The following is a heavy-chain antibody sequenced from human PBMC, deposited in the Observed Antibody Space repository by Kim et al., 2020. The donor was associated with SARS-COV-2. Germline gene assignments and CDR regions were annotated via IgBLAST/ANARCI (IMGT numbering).Heavy chain of an antibody. Sequence: SETLSLTCTVSGGSISSYYWSWIWQPPGKGLEWIGCSYYSWSTNYNPSLKSRVHIAVHTSKNQFSLKLSSVTAADTAVYYYDREGEDGYNLAYFDYWGQGTLVTVSS. V-gene: IGHV4-59*13. CDR3: DREGEDGYNLAYFDY. J-gene: IGHJ4*02. D-gene: IGHD5-12*01. CDR1: GGSISSYY. CDR2: SYYSWST.